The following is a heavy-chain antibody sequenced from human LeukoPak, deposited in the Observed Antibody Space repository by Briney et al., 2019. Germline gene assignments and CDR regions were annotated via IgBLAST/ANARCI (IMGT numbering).Heavy chain of an antibody. CDR2: IDHSGST. Sequence: SETLSLTCTVSGYSISGGYYWGWIRQPPGKGLEWTGSIDHSGSTNYNPSLKSRVTISVDTSKNQFSLKLSSVTAADTAVYYCVIRRAGREYDILRKYYFDYWGQGTLVTVSS. CDR3: VIRRAGREYDILRKYYFDY. D-gene: IGHD3-9*01. V-gene: IGHV4-38-2*02. J-gene: IGHJ4*02. CDR1: GYSISGGYY.